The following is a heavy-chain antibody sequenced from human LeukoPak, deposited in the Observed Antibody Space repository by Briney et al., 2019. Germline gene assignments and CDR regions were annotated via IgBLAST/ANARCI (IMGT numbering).Heavy chain of an antibody. Sequence: SETLSLTCTVSGGSVSSGSYYWSWNRQPPGKGLEWIGYIYYSGSTNYNPSLKSRVTISVDTSKNQFSLKLSSVTAADTAVYYCARDNYYGSGSYPYWGQGTLVTVSS. CDR3: ARDNYYGSGSYPY. J-gene: IGHJ4*02. D-gene: IGHD3-10*01. CDR1: GGSVSSGSYY. CDR2: IYYSGST. V-gene: IGHV4-61*01.